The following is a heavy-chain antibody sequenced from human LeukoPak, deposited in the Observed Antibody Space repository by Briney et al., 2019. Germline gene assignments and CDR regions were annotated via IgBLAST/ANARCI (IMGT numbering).Heavy chain of an antibody. CDR1: RLDVSINY. J-gene: IGHJ4*02. V-gene: IGHV3-21*01. CDR2: ISPDSTFT. CDR3: ANFQTVGVKSFVN. Sequence: GGCLSLSRAASRLDVSINYMNGVRQAPGRGLEWVSSISPDSTFTPPADSVKRRFTISRDNPKSSLYPQMESLRVEDTAVYYCANFQTVGVKSFVNWGQGTLVTVSS. D-gene: IGHD1-26*01.